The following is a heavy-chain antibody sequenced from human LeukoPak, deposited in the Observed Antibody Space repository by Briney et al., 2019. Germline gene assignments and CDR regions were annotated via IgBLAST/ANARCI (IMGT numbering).Heavy chain of an antibody. Sequence: GGSLRLSCAASGFTYSSYGMHWVRQAPGKGLEWVAFIRYDGSNKYYADSVKGRFTISRDNSKNTLYLQMNSLRAEDTAAYYCAKDPVREDIVVVPAALPHYFDYWGQGTLVTVSS. CDR2: IRYDGSNK. V-gene: IGHV3-30*02. D-gene: IGHD2-2*01. J-gene: IGHJ4*02. CDR3: AKDPVREDIVVVPAALPHYFDY. CDR1: GFTYSSYG.